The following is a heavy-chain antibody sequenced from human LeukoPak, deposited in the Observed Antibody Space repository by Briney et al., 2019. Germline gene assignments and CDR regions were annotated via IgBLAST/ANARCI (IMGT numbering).Heavy chain of an antibody. D-gene: IGHD1-26*01. CDR1: GFTFSSSW. V-gene: IGHV3-74*01. Sequence: PGGSLRLSCAASGFTFSSSWVHWVRQAPGKGLVWVSRINPDGSGTDYADSVKGRFTISRDNAQNLYLQMNSLRAEDTALYYCARVKVGTTNRFDYWGQGTLVTVSS. CDR2: INPDGSGT. CDR3: ARVKVGTTNRFDY. J-gene: IGHJ4*02.